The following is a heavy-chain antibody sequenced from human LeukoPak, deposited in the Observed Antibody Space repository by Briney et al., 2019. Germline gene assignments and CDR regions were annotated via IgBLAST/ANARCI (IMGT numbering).Heavy chain of an antibody. J-gene: IGHJ4*02. Sequence: GASVKVFCTASGYTFINYAISWVRQAPGQGLEWMGWIDVYNGNTNYAQNLQGRVTMTTDTSTTTAYMELRSLRSDDTAVYYCARAALTGYYTLGYWGQGTLVTVSS. CDR3: ARAALTGYYTLGY. D-gene: IGHD3-9*01. CDR2: IDVYNGNT. V-gene: IGHV1-18*01. CDR1: GYTFINYA.